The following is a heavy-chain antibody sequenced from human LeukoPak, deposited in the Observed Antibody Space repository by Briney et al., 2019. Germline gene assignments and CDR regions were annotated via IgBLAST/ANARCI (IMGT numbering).Heavy chain of an antibody. V-gene: IGHV7-4-1*02. CDR2: INTNTGNP. Sequence: ASVKVSCKASGGTFSSYAISWVRQAPGQGLEWMGWINTNTGNPTYAQGFTGRFVFSLDTSVSTAYLQISSLKAEDTAMYFCARDRDMATIRNGFDPWGQGTLVTVSS. CDR3: ARDRDMATIRNGFDP. CDR1: GGTFSSYA. J-gene: IGHJ5*02. D-gene: IGHD5-24*01.